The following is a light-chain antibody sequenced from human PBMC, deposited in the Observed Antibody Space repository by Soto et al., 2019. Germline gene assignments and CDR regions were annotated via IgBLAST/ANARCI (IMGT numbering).Light chain of an antibody. CDR3: QQYNDWPRT. CDR1: QSVRGN. V-gene: IGKV3D-15*01. J-gene: IGKJ4*01. CDR2: GAS. Sequence: ETVMAQSPATLSVSPGEGATLSCRASQSVRGNLAWYQQKPGQAPRLLIYGASTRASGIPTRFSGAGSGAEFTLTISSLQSEDSAVYFCQQYNDWPRTFGGGTRAEIK.